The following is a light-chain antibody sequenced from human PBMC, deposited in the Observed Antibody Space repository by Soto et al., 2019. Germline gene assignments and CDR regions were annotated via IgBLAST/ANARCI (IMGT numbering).Light chain of an antibody. CDR3: SSYAGSNIDYV. CDR2: EVS. Sequence: QSALTQPPSASGSPGQSVTISCTGTSSDVGGYKYVSWYQQHPGKVPKLMIYEVSKRPSGVPDRFSGSKSGNTASLTVSGLQAEDEADYYRSSYAGSNIDYVFGTGTKLTVL. V-gene: IGLV2-8*01. CDR1: SSDVGGYKY. J-gene: IGLJ1*01.